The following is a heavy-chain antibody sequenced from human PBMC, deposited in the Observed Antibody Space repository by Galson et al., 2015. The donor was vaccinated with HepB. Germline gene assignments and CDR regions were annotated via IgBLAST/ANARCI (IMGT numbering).Heavy chain of an antibody. Sequence: SVKVSCKASGYTFANNNIGWVRQAPGRGLERMGWISTYSGNTVIAQKLQGRVTMTTDTSTYTAYMELRSLGSDDTAVYYCARDGGSNSLDYWGQGTLVTVSS. CDR3: ARDGGSNSLDY. CDR2: ISTYSGNT. D-gene: IGHD1-26*01. V-gene: IGHV1-18*01. J-gene: IGHJ4*02. CDR1: GYTFANNN.